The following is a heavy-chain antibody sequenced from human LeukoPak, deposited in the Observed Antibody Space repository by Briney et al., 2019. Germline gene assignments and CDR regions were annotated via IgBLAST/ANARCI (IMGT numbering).Heavy chain of an antibody. CDR1: GFTFDDYA. CDR2: ISWNSGSI. Sequence: GRSLRLSCAASGFTFDDYAMHWVRQAPGKGLEWVSGISWNSGSIGYADSVKGRFTISRDNAKNSLYLQMYSLRAEDTALYYCAKDIWQLVHLCAFDIWGQGTMVTVSS. V-gene: IGHV3-9*01. CDR3: AKDIWQLVHLCAFDI. J-gene: IGHJ3*02. D-gene: IGHD6-6*01.